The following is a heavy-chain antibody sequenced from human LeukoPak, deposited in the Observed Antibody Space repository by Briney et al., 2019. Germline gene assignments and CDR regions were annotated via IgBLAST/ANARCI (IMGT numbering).Heavy chain of an antibody. CDR1: GGSFSGYC. J-gene: IGHJ3*02. CDR2: INHSGST. V-gene: IGHV4-34*01. Sequence: SETLSLTCAVYGGSFSGYCWSWIRQPPGKGLEWIGEINHSGSTNYNPSLKSRVTISVDTSKNQFSLKLSSVTAADTAVYYCARRPTGYCSGGSCYPRAFDIWGQGTMVTVSS. CDR3: ARRPTGYCSGGSCYPRAFDI. D-gene: IGHD2-15*01.